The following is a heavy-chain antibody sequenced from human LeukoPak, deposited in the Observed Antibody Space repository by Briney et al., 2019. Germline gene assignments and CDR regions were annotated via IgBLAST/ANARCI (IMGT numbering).Heavy chain of an antibody. Sequence: PGGSLRLSCAASGFTFSSYGMHWVRQAPGKGLEWVAVIWYDGSNKYYADSVKGRFTISRDNSKNTLYLQMNSLRAEDTAVYYCAKAFPSSLPSHFDYWGQGTLVTVSS. CDR1: GFTFSSYG. CDR2: IWYDGSNK. CDR3: AKAFPSSLPSHFDY. V-gene: IGHV3-33*06. J-gene: IGHJ4*02.